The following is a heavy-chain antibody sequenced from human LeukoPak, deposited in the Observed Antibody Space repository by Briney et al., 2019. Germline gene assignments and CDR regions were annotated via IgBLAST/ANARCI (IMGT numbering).Heavy chain of an antibody. J-gene: IGHJ4*02. D-gene: IGHD1-26*01. CDR3: AREIWYGGFFDY. V-gene: IGHV4-59*01. CDR2: IYYSGNT. Sequence: SETLSLTSIVSGGSISNYYWSWIRRPPGKGLEWIGYIYYSGNTDYNPSLESRVTISVDTSKNQFSLKLSSVTAADTAVYYCAREIWYGGFFDYWGPGTLVTVSS. CDR1: GGSISNYY.